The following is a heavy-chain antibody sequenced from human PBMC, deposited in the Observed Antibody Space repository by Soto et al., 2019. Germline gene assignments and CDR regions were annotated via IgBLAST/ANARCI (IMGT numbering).Heavy chain of an antibody. CDR2: IIPIFGTA. Sequence: SVKVSCKASGYTFTSYYMHWVRQAPGRGLEWVGGIIPIFGTANYAQKFQGRVTITADESTSTAYMELSSLRSEDTAVYYCARAGGAVAGLGYYGMDVWGQGTTVTVSS. CDR1: GYTFTSYY. D-gene: IGHD6-19*01. V-gene: IGHV1-69*13. J-gene: IGHJ6*02. CDR3: ARAGGAVAGLGYYGMDV.